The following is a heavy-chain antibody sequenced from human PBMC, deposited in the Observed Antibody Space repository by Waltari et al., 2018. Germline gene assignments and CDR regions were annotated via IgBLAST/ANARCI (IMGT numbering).Heavy chain of an antibody. CDR2: IIPIFGTA. D-gene: IGHD1-26*01. Sequence: AHRFQPEVEVKRPAAPVMVAYKAAVVTFSSCYSSWVRQAPGQGLEWMGVIIPIFGTANYAQKFQGRVTITADESTSTASMELSSLRSEDTAVYYCARSHYPLGAFDIWGQGTMVTVSS. V-gene: IGHV1-69*01. J-gene: IGHJ3*02. CDR3: ARSHYPLGAFDI. CDR1: VVTFSSCY.